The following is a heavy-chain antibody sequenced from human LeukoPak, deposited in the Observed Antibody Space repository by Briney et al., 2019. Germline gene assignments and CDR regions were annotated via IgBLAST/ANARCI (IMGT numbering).Heavy chain of an antibody. D-gene: IGHD1-1*01. CDR3: AKMYKNFYMDV. CDR2: ISDSGRT. Sequence: SETLSLTCTVSAGSVTGYYWTWIRQPAGKGLEWIGRISDSGRTYYNPSLESRVTISLDTSNNQFSLKVTSVTAADTAVYYCAKMYKNFYMDVWGKGTTVTVS. J-gene: IGHJ6*03. CDR1: AGSVTGYY. V-gene: IGHV4-4*07.